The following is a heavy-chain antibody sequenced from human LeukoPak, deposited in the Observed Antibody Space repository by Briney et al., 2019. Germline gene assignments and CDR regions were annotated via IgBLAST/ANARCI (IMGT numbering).Heavy chain of an antibody. CDR2: ISPYNDNT. V-gene: IGHV1-18*01. J-gene: IGHJ4*02. CDR3: ARALYGSGRVPDY. Sequence: ASVKVSCTPSGYTFTSYGISWVRQAPGQGLEWMGWISPYNDNTYYAQNLQGRLTMTTDTSTSTAYMELRSLRSDDTAVYCCARALYGSGRVPDYWGQGTLVTVSS. CDR1: GYTFTSYG. D-gene: IGHD3-10*01.